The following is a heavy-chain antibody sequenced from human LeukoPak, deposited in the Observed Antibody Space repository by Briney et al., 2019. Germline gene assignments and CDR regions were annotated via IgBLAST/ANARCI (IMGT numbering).Heavy chain of an antibody. CDR3: ARGYSGYDFNNFDY. J-gene: IGHJ4*02. CDR2: INTNTGNP. D-gene: IGHD5-12*01. Sequence: GASVKVSCKASGYTFTSYAMNWVRQAPGQGLEWMGWINTNTGNPTYAQGFTGRFVFSLDTSASTAYLQISSLKAEDTAVYYCARGYSGYDFNNFDYWGQGTLVTVSS. CDR1: GYTFTSYA. V-gene: IGHV7-4-1*02.